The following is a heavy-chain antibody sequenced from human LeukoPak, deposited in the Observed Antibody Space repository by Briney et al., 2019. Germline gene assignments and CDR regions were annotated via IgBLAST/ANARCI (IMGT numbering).Heavy chain of an antibody. D-gene: IGHD3-22*01. CDR2: IYPGDSDT. CDR1: GYSFTNYW. V-gene: IGHV5-51*01. CDR3: ARRGNFDSSGYYYGEDY. Sequence: GESLKISCKSSGYSFTNYWIGWVRQMPGKGLEWVGIIYPGDSDTRYSPSFQGQVTISADKSISTAYLQWSSLKASDTAMYYCARRGNFDSSGYYYGEDYWGQGTLVTVSS. J-gene: IGHJ4*02.